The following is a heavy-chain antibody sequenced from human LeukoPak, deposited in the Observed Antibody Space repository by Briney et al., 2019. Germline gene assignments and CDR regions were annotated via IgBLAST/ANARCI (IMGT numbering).Heavy chain of an antibody. J-gene: IGHJ3*02. CDR1: GGSFSGYY. CDR3: ARHADTASDFDI. Sequence: SETLSLTCAVYGGSFSGYYWSWIRQPPGKGPEWIGYIYYSGSTNYNPSLKSRVTISVDTSKNQFSLKLSSVTAADTAVYYCARHADTASDFDIWGQGTMVTVSS. V-gene: IGHV4-59*08. D-gene: IGHD5-18*01. CDR2: IYYSGST.